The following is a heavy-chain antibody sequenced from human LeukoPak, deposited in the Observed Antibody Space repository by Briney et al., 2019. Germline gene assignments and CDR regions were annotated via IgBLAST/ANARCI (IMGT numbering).Heavy chain of an antibody. CDR3: ATIRRGSIYGYFDF. Sequence: SGTLSLTCTVSGASMSTHYWSWLRRPPGKGLEWIGYLLDSWRTKDNPSLQSRVTLSADTSKNQFSLRLTSVTAADTAVYYCATIRRGSIYGYFDFWGQGILVTLSS. CDR2: LLDSWRT. V-gene: IGHV4-59*11. CDR1: GASMSTHY. J-gene: IGHJ4*02. D-gene: IGHD5-18*01.